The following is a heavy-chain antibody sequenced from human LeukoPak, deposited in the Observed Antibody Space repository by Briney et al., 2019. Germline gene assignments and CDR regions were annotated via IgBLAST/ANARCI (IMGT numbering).Heavy chain of an antibody. D-gene: IGHD3-9*01. CDR2: LTASGGNT. V-gene: IGHV3-23*01. Sequence: PGASLRLSCAASGLTFSNYAMSWARQAPGHGPEWPSALTASGGNTSYADPVKGRFTISRDNSKNTLYLQMNSLRDEDTAVYYCAKWGDFDVLTGYYVPDFWGQGTLVTVSS. J-gene: IGHJ4*02. CDR1: GLTFSNYA. CDR3: AKWGDFDVLTGYYVPDF.